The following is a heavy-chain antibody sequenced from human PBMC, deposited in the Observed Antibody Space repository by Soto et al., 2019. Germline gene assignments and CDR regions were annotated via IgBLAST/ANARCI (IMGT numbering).Heavy chain of an antibody. CDR3: ARDGYDSSGDLENLPY. V-gene: IGHV3-48*03. D-gene: IGHD3-22*01. CDR2: ISSSGSSI. J-gene: IGHJ1*01. CDR1: GFTFSTYE. Sequence: EVKLVESGGGLVQPGGSLRLSCAASGFTFSTYEMNWVRQAPGKGLEWISYISSSGSSIYYADSVKGRFTISRDNGWESLQLEMNRLGVEETGVLYCARDGYDSSGDLENLPYWGQGTLVTVSS.